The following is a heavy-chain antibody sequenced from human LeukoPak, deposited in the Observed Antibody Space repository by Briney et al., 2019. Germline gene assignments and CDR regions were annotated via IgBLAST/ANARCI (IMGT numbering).Heavy chain of an antibody. Sequence: PSETLSLTCIVSGGSISSSSYYWGWIRQPPGKGLEWIGSIYYSGSTYYNPSLKSRVTISVDTSKNQFSLRLSSVTAADTAVYYCARRGKWLVRDAFGIWGQGTMVTVSS. CDR1: GGSISSSSYY. CDR3: ARRGKWLVRDAFGI. J-gene: IGHJ3*02. V-gene: IGHV4-39*01. CDR2: IYYSGST. D-gene: IGHD6-19*01.